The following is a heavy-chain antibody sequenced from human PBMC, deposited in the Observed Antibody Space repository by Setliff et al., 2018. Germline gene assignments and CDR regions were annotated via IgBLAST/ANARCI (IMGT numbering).Heavy chain of an antibody. CDR1: GGSISSGGYY. J-gene: IGHJ3*02. Sequence: SETLSLTCTVSGGSISSGGYYWSWIRQPAGKGLEWIGHIYTSGSTNYNPSLKSRVTISVDTSKNQFSLKLSSVTAADTAVYYCARDPVVVVAAMSDAFDIWGQGTMVTVSS. D-gene: IGHD2-15*01. CDR3: ARDPVVVVAAMSDAFDI. V-gene: IGHV4-61*09. CDR2: IYTSGST.